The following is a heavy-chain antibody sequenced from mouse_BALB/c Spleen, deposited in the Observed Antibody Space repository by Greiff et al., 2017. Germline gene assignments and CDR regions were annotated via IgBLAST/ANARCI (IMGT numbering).Heavy chain of an antibody. Sequence: EVKVVESGGGLVQPGGSLKLSCAASGFTFSSYTMSWVRQTPEKRLEWVASISSGGSTYYPDSVKGRFTISRDNARNILYLQMSSLRSEDTAMYYCARDYYGDAMDYWGQGTSVTVSS. V-gene: IGHV5-6-5*01. CDR2: ISSGGST. CDR1: GFTFSSYT. D-gene: IGHD1-1*01. J-gene: IGHJ4*01. CDR3: ARDYYGDAMDY.